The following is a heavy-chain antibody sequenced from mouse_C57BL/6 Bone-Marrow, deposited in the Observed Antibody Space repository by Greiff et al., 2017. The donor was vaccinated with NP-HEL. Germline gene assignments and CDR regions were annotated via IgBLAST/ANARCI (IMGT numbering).Heavy chain of an antibody. Sequence: QVQLQQSGAELVKPGASVKISCKASGYAFSSYWMNWVKQRPGKGLEWIGQIYPGDGDTNYNGKFKGKATLTADKSSSTAYMQLSSLTSEDSADYFCARERVFYGVDYWGQGTTLTVSS. CDR3: ARERVFYGVDY. CDR1: GYAFSSYW. J-gene: IGHJ2*01. D-gene: IGHD2-13*01. V-gene: IGHV1-80*01. CDR2: IYPGDGDT.